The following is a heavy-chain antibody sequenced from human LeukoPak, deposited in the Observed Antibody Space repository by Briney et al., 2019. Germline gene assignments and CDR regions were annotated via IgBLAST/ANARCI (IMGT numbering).Heavy chain of an antibody. CDR2: IWYDGSNK. V-gene: IGHV3-33*06. CDR1: GFTFSSYG. CDR3: AKDMGLYGVIAPGSPTGMDV. Sequence: PGGSLRLSCAASGFTFSSYGMHWVRQAPGKGLEWVAVIWYDGSNKYYADSVKGRFTISRDNSKNTLYLQMNSLRAEDTALYYCAKDMGLYGVIAPGSPTGMDVWGQGTTVTVSS. J-gene: IGHJ6*02. D-gene: IGHD3-16*02.